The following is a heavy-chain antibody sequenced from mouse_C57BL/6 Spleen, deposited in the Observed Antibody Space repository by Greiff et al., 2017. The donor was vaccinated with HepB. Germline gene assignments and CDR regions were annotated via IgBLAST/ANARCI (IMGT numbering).Heavy chain of an antibody. CDR2: IYPGSGNT. CDR1: GYTFTDYY. J-gene: IGHJ3*01. V-gene: IGHV1-76*01. Sequence: VQLVESGAELVRPGASVKLSCKASGYTFTDYYINWVKQRPGQGLEWIARIYPGSGNTYYNEKFKGKATLTAEKSSSTAHMQLSSLTSEDSAVDFCASDYDGYCWFAYWGQGTLVTVSA. D-gene: IGHD2-3*01. CDR3: ASDYDGYCWFAY.